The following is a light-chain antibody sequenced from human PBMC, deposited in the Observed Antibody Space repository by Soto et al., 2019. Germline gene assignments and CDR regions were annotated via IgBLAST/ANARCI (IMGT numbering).Light chain of an antibody. CDR3: QQYNNWPRT. CDR1: QSISSN. Sequence: EIVLTQSPATLSLSPGERATLSCRASQSISSNKLAWYHQKPGQAPRLLIYGASTRATGIPARFSGSGSGTEFTLTINSLQSEDFAVYYCQQYNNWPRTFGQGTKV. V-gene: IGKV3-15*01. J-gene: IGKJ1*01. CDR2: GAS.